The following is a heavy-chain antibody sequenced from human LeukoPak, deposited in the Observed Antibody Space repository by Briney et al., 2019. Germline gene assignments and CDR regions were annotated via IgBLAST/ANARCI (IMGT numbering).Heavy chain of an antibody. J-gene: IGHJ4*02. CDR1: GGSIGSSCYH. Sequence: SETLSLTCTVSGGSIGSSCYHWAWIRQPPGKGLDWIGSFYYSGRSFYNPSLKSRVSISVDTSKNQFSLKMISVTAADTAVYYCARLMDTDYYWGQGTLVTVSS. D-gene: IGHD5-18*01. CDR3: ARLMDTDYY. V-gene: IGHV4-39*01. CDR2: FYYSGRS.